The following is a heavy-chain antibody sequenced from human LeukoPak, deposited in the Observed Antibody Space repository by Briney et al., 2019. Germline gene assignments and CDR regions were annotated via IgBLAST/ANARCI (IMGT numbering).Heavy chain of an antibody. V-gene: IGHV3-66*01. CDR1: GFTVSSNY. J-gene: IGHJ4*02. Sequence: PGGSLRLSCAASGFTVSSNYMSWVRQAPGKGLEWVSVIYSGGSTYYADSVKGRFTISRDSSKNTLYLQMNSLRAEDTAVYYCARDQYSESYSFDYWGQGTLVTVSS. CDR3: ARDQYSESYSFDY. CDR2: IYSGGST. D-gene: IGHD2-21*01.